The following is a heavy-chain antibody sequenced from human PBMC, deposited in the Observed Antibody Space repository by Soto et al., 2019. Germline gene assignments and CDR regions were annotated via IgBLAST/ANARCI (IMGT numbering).Heavy chain of an antibody. Sequence: SETLSLTCAVYGGSFSGYYWSWIRQPPGKGLEWIGEINHSGSTNYNPSLKSRVTISVDTSKNQFSLKLSSVTAADTAVYYCARGHVYCSSTSCSSYYYGMDVWGQGTTVTVSS. J-gene: IGHJ6*02. D-gene: IGHD2-2*01. CDR2: INHSGST. CDR1: GGSFSGYY. CDR3: ARGHVYCSSTSCSSYYYGMDV. V-gene: IGHV4-34*01.